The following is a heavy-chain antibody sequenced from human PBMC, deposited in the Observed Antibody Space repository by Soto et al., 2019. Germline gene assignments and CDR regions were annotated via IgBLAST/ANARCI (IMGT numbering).Heavy chain of an antibody. V-gene: IGHV3-21*05. CDR2: ISGSSSDI. CDR1: GFTFSSFA. CDR3: STGPRRLSD. D-gene: IGHD3-3*01. J-gene: IGHJ4*02. Sequence: VQLVESGGGVVQPGRSLRLSCAASGFTFSSFAVHWIRQAPGKGLESLSYISGSSSDIKYADSVKGRFTISRDNAKKSVYLQMNSLRAEDTAVYYCSTGPRRLSDWGQGTPVIVSS.